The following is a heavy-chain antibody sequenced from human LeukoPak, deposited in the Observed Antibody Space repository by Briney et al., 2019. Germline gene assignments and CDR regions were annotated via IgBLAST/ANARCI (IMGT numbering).Heavy chain of an antibody. Sequence: ASVKVSCKASGYTFTGSYIHWVRQAPGQRLEWMGWIYPNSGGTNYAQKCQGRVTITRDTSITTAYMELSRLRSDDTAVYYCARAGDDILSPTLDYWGQGTLVTVSS. J-gene: IGHJ4*02. CDR2: IYPNSGGT. V-gene: IGHV1-2*02. D-gene: IGHD3-9*01. CDR1: GYTFTGSY. CDR3: ARAGDDILSPTLDY.